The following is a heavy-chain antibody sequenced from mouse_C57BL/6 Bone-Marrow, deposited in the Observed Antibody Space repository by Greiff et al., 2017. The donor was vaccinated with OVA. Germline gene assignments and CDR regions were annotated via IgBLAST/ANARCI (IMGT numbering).Heavy chain of an antibody. CDR1: GYTFTSYW. CDR3: AREGITTVVDY. J-gene: IGHJ2*01. D-gene: IGHD1-1*01. CDR2: IDPSDSYT. V-gene: IGHV1-50*01. Sequence: QVQLQQPGAELVKPGASVKLSCKASGYTFTSYWMQWVKQRPGQGLEWIGEIDPSDSYTNYNQTFKGKATLTVDTSSSTAYMQLSSLTSEDSAVYYCAREGITTVVDYWGQGTTLTVSS.